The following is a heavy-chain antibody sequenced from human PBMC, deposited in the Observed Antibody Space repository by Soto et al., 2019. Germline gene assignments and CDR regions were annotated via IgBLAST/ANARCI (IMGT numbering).Heavy chain of an antibody. CDR1: GFTFSSYA. CDR2: ISGSGGST. CDR3: AKAGNLGYCSSTSCDAFDI. Sequence: GGSLRLSCAASGFTFSSYAMSWVRQAPGKGLEWVSAISGSGGSTYYADSVKGRFTISRDNSKNTLYLQMNSLRAEDTVVYYCAKAGNLGYCSSTSCDAFDIWGQGTMVTVSS. D-gene: IGHD2-2*01. V-gene: IGHV3-23*01. J-gene: IGHJ3*02.